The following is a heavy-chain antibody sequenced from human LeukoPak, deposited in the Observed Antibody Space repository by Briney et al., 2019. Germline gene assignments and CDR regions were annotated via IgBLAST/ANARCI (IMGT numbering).Heavy chain of an antibody. Sequence: GASVKVSCKASGYNFAGYYIHWVRQAPGQGLDWMGWIVPNSGGTNSAQKFQGRVTMTRDTSISTAYMELSSLRSDDTAVYYCARESTYYDSTDYYQGDAFDIWGQGTMVTVSS. V-gene: IGHV1-2*02. CDR1: GYNFAGYY. D-gene: IGHD3-22*01. CDR3: ARESTYYDSTDYYQGDAFDI. CDR2: IVPNSGGT. J-gene: IGHJ3*02.